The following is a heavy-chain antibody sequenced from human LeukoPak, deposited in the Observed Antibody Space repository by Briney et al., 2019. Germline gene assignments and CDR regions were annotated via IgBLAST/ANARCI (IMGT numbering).Heavy chain of an antibody. Sequence: GGSLRLSCAASGFTFRNYAMSWVRQAPGKALEWVSRVDGGGSTSYADSVKGRFSTSRDSSKNTLYLQMSSLRGEDTAVYFCARDDAPDGGFLDYWGQGTLVTVSS. CDR2: VDGGGST. D-gene: IGHD2/OR15-2a*01. CDR3: ARDDAPDGGFLDY. J-gene: IGHJ4*02. V-gene: IGHV3-23*01. CDR1: GFTFRNYA.